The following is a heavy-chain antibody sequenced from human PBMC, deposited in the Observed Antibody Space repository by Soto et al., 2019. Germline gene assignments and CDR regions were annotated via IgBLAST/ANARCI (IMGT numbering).Heavy chain of an antibody. Sequence: QVQLVQSGAEVKKPGASVKVSCKASGYTFTHYYIHWVRQAPGQGLEWMGMINPSGGSTDYAQKFQGRVTMTTDTSTTTVYMEPSSLRSDDTAVYYCARPPFPRCINGVCYPCDHWGQGTLVTVSS. J-gene: IGHJ4*02. CDR1: GYTFTHYY. V-gene: IGHV1-46*01. CDR3: ARPPFPRCINGVCYPCDH. CDR2: INPSGGST. D-gene: IGHD2-8*01.